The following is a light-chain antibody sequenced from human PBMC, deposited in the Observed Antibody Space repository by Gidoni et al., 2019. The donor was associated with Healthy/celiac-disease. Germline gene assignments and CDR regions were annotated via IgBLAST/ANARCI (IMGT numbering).Light chain of an antibody. V-gene: IGKV3-15*01. J-gene: IGKJ1*01. Sequence: EIWMTQSPATLSVSPGERATLSCRASQSVSSNLAWYQQKPGQAPRLLIYGASTRPTGIPARFSGSGSGTEFTLTISSLQSEDFAVYYCQQYNNWPRTFGQGTKVEIK. CDR3: QQYNNWPRT. CDR1: QSVSSN. CDR2: GAS.